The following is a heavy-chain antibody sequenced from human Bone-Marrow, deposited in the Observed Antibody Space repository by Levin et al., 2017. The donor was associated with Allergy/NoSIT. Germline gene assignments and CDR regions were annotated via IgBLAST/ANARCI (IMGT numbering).Heavy chain of an antibody. J-gene: IGHJ4*02. CDR2: TFYRSTWSF. CDR3: ARERDWAGIDS. D-gene: IGHD3-9*01. CDR1: GDSVSSVLTT. V-gene: IGHV6-1*01. Sequence: PSETLSLTCAISGDSVSSVLTTWNWIRQSPSRGLEWLGRTFYRSTWSFDYAESVKSRIVIYPDTSKNHFSLQLDSVTPEDTAMYYCARERDWAGIDSWGQGTLVTVSS.